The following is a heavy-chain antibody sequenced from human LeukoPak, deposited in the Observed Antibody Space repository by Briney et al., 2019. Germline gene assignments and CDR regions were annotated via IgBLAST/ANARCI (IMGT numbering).Heavy chain of an antibody. J-gene: IGHJ3*02. V-gene: IGHV1-18*01. Sequence: GASVKVSCKASGYTFTSYGISWVRQAPGQGLEWMGWISAYNGNTNYAQKLQGGVTMTTDTSTSTAYMELRSLRSDDTAVYYCARPDYCSSTNCYAGAFDIWGQGTMVTVSS. CDR2: ISAYNGNT. D-gene: IGHD2-2*01. CDR3: ARPDYCSSTNCYAGAFDI. CDR1: GYTFTSYG.